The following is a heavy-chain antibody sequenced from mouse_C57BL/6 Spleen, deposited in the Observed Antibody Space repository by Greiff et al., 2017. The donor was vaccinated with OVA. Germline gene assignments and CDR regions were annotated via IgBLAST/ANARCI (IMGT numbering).Heavy chain of an antibody. CDR1: GYTFTEYT. D-gene: IGHD4-1*01. CDR2: FYPGSGSI. CDR3: ARHGELGYFDY. J-gene: IGHJ2*01. V-gene: IGHV1-62-2*01. Sequence: QVHVKQSGAELVKPGASVKLSCKASGYTFTEYTIHWVKQRSGQGLEWIGWFYPGSGSIKYNEKFKDKATLTEDKSSSTVYMELIRLTSEDSAVSFCARHGELGYFDYWGQGTTLTVSS.